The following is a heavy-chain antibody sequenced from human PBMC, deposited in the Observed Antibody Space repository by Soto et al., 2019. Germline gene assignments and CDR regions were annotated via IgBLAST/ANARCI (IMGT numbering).Heavy chain of an antibody. CDR3: ARDKFSRVYGDYAPAEYFQH. D-gene: IGHD4-17*01. CDR1: GGTFSSYA. V-gene: IGHV1-69*13. CDR2: IIPIFGTA. Sequence: GASVKVSCKASGGTFSSYAISWVRQAPGQGLEWMGGIIPIFGTANYAQKFQGRVTITADESTSTAHMELSSLRSEDTAVYYCARDKFSRVYGDYAPAEYFQHWGQGTLVTVSS. J-gene: IGHJ1*01.